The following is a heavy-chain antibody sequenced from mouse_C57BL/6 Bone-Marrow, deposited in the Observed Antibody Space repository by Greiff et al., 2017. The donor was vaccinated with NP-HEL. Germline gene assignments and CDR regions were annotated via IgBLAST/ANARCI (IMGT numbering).Heavy chain of an antibody. CDR2: ISNGGGST. CDR3: ARVYYFDY. CDR1: GFTFSDYY. V-gene: IGHV5-12*01. Sequence: EVMLVESGGGLVQPGGSLKLSCAASGFTFSDYYMYWVRQTPEKRLEWVAYISNGGGSTYYPDTVKGRFTISRDNAKNTLYLQMSRLKSEDTAMYYCARVYYFDYWGQGTTLTVSS. J-gene: IGHJ2*01.